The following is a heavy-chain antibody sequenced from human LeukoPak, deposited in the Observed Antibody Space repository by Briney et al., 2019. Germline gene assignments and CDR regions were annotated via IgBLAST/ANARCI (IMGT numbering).Heavy chain of an antibody. Sequence: GASVTVSFKASVYTFTVYYVYWVRQAPGQGLEWMGWINPNSGATSYAQKFQGRVTMTRDTSISTAYMELSGLRSDDTAVHYCARLDYGDYPYWGQGTLVTVSS. CDR2: INPNSGAT. CDR1: VYTFTVYY. J-gene: IGHJ4*02. CDR3: ARLDYGDYPY. V-gene: IGHV1-2*02. D-gene: IGHD4-17*01.